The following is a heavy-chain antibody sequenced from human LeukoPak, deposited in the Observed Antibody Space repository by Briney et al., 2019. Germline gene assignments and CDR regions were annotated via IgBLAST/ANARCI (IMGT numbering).Heavy chain of an antibody. CDR2: INPSGGST. D-gene: IGHD3-16*01. CDR3: ARDDGRGVY. V-gene: IGHV1-46*01. Sequence: ASVKVSCKASGYTFTNFYMHWVRQAPGQGLEWMGVINPSGGSTIYAQNFQGRVTMTRDTSTSTAYMELSSLRSEDTAVYYCARDDGRGVYWGQGTLVTVSS. J-gene: IGHJ4*02. CDR1: GYTFTNFY.